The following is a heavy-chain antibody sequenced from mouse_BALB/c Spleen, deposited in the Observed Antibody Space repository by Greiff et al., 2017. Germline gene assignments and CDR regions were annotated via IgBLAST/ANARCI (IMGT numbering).Heavy chain of an antibody. CDR1: GYTFTSYW. CDR3: ARYSDGNYYAMDY. Sequence: VQLQQSGAELAKPGASVKMSCKASGYTFTSYWMHWVKQRPGQGLEWNGYINPSTGYTEYNQKFKDKATLTADKSSSTAYMQLSSLTSEDSAVYYCARYSDGNYYAMDYWGQGTSVTVSS. CDR2: INPSTGYT. V-gene: IGHV1-7*01. D-gene: IGHD2-1*01. J-gene: IGHJ4*01.